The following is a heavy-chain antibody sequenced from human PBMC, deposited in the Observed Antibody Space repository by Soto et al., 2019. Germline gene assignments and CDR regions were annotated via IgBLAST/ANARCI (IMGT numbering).Heavy chain of an antibody. CDR3: ARVQAVAGRPGDY. CDR1: GYTFTSYG. V-gene: IGHV1-18*01. CDR2: IIAYNGNT. J-gene: IGHJ4*02. D-gene: IGHD6-19*01. Sequence: ASVKVSCNASGYTFTSYGLSWVRQSPGQGLEWMGWIIAYNGNTDYAQKLQGRVTMTTDTSTSTAYMELRSLRSDDTAVYYCARVQAVAGRPGDYWGQGTLVTVSS.